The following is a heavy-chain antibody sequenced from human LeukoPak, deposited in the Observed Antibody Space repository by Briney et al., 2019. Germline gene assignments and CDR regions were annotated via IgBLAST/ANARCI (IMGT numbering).Heavy chain of an antibody. CDR2: IIPILGIA. D-gene: IGHD3-3*01. J-gene: IGHJ4*02. V-gene: IGHV1-69*04. Sequence: SVKVSCKASGGTFSSYAISWVRQAPGQGLEWMGRIIPILGIANYAQKFQGRVTITADKSTSTAYMELSRLRSDDTAVYYCARDDSYDFWSDYIVLGQFDYWGQGTLVTVSS. CDR1: GGTFSSYA. CDR3: ARDDSYDFWSDYIVLGQFDY.